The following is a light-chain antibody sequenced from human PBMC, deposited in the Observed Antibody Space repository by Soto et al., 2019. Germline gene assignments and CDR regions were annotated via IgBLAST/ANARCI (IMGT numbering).Light chain of an antibody. CDR1: SSDVGGYHY. V-gene: IGLV2-11*01. CDR3: CSYAGSYTLV. Sequence: QSALTQPRSVSGSPGQSVTLSCTGTSSDVGGYHYVSWYQHHPGKAPKIIIYDVNKRSSGPPDRFSGSKSGNTASLTISWLQTEDEADYYCCSYAGSYTLVFGGGTKLTVL. J-gene: IGLJ2*01. CDR2: DVN.